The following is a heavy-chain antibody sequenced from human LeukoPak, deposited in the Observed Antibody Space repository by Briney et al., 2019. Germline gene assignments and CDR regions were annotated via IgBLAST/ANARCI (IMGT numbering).Heavy chain of an antibody. CDR3: ARGTVFKAFDI. CDR1: GYTFTSYN. J-gene: IGHJ3*02. D-gene: IGHD3-9*01. Sequence: ASVKVSCKASGYTFTSYNINWVRQATGQGLEWMGWMNPNSGNTGYAQKFQGRVTITRNTSISTAYMELSSLRSEDTAVYYCARGTVFKAFDIWGQGTMVTVSS. CDR2: MNPNSGNT. V-gene: IGHV1-8*03.